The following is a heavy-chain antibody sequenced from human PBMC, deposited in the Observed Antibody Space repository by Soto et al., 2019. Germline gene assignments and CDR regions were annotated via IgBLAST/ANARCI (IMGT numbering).Heavy chain of an antibody. CDR1: GYALTTYG. Sequence: QVHLVQSGAEVKKPGASVKVSCQGSGYALTTYGITWVRQAPGQGLEWMGWISAHNGNTNYAQKLQGRVTVTRDTSTSTAYMELRSLRYDDTALYSCARGRYGDYWGQGALVTVSS. CDR3: ARGRYGDY. V-gene: IGHV1-18*01. D-gene: IGHD1-1*01. CDR2: ISAHNGNT. J-gene: IGHJ4*02.